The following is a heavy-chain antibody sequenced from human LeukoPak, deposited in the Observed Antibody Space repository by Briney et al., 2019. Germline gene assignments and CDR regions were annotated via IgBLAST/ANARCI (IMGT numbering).Heavy chain of an antibody. V-gene: IGHV3-74*01. CDR1: GFTFSSYW. CDR2: INTDGSST. CDR3: ARGIVGAPYYFDY. J-gene: IGHJ4*02. Sequence: GGSLRLSCAASGFTFSSYWMHWVRQAPGKGLVWVSRINTDGSSTSYADSVKGRFTISRDNAKNTLYLQMNSLRAEDTAVYYCARGIVGAPYYFDYWGQGTLVTVSS. D-gene: IGHD1-26*01.